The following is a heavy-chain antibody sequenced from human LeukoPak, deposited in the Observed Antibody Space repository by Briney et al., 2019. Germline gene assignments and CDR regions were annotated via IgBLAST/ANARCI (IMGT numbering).Heavy chain of an antibody. CDR1: GYTFTGYY. CDR2: INPNSGGT. J-gene: IGHJ4*02. V-gene: IGHV1-2*02. D-gene: IGHD3-22*01. Sequence: AASVKVSCKASGYTFTGYYMHWVRQAPGPGLEWMGGINPNSGGTNYAQKFQGRVTTTRDTSISTAFMELTRLRYDDTAVYYCARDRDYYDSSGYYPLDYWGQGSLVTVSS. CDR3: ARDRDYYDSSGYYPLDY.